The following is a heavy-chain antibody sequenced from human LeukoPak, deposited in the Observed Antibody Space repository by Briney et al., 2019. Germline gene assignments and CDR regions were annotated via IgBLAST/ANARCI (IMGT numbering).Heavy chain of an antibody. CDR2: TYYRSKWYH. CDR1: GDSVSSNSAA. D-gene: IGHD3-9*01. Sequence: SQTLSLTCDISGDSVSSNSAAWNWIRQSPSRGLEWLGRTYYRSKWYHDYAISVKSRITINPDTSKNQFSLQLNSVTPEDTAVYYCARDFLTTPCAFDIWGQGTMVTVSS. J-gene: IGHJ3*02. CDR3: ARDFLTTPCAFDI. V-gene: IGHV6-1*01.